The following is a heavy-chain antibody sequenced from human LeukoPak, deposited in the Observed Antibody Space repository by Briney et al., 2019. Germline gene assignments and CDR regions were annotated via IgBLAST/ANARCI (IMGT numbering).Heavy chain of an antibody. Sequence: SQTLSLTCTVSGGSISSGAFYNNWIRQRPGKGLEWIGYIYYTGITSYNPSLKSRATMSVDTSMNQVSLNLSSLTAADTAVYYCAASSGVTLGRFWGQGTLVTVSS. V-gene: IGHV4-31*03. D-gene: IGHD3-16*01. CDR1: GGSISSGAFY. CDR2: IYYTGIT. J-gene: IGHJ4*02. CDR3: AASSGVTLGRF.